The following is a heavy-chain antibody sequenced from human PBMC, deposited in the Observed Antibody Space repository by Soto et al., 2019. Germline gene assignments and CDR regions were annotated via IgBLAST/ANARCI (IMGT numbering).Heavy chain of an antibody. CDR1: GFTFSSYS. CDR2: ISSSSSTI. J-gene: IGHJ3*02. CDR3: ARDATKVVLMVYAMGAFDI. D-gene: IGHD2-8*01. Sequence: GSLRLSCAASGFTFSSYSMNWVRQAPGKGLEWVSYISSSSSTIYYADSVKGRFTISRDNAKNSLYLQMNSLRDEDTAVYYCARDATKVVLMVYAMGAFDIWGQGTMVTVSS. V-gene: IGHV3-48*02.